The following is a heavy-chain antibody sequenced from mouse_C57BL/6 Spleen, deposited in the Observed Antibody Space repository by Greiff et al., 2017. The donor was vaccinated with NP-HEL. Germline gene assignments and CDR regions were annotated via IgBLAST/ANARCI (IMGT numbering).Heavy chain of an antibody. D-gene: IGHD4-1*01. CDR1: GYAFSSYW. CDR3: ARFWDRYFDV. V-gene: IGHV1-80*01. CDR2: IYPGDGDT. Sequence: VHLVESGAELVKPGASVKISCKASGYAFSSYWMNWVKQRPGKGLEWIGQIYPGDGDTNYNGKFKGKATLTADKSSSTAYMQLSSLTSEDSAVYFCARFWDRYFDVWGTGTTVTVSS. J-gene: IGHJ1*03.